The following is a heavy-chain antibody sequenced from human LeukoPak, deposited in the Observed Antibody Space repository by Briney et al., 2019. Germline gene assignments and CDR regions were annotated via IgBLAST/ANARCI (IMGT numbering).Heavy chain of an antibody. D-gene: IGHD1-26*01. CDR2: IYYSGST. CDR3: ARGLPYSGSYFGY. CDR1: GGSISSSSYY. V-gene: IGHV4-39*07. J-gene: IGHJ4*02. Sequence: SETLSLTCTVSGGSISSSSYYWGWIRQPPGKGLEWIGSIYYSGSTYYNPSLKSRVTISVDRSKNQFSLKLSSVTAADTAVYYCARGLPYSGSYFGYWGQGTLVTVSS.